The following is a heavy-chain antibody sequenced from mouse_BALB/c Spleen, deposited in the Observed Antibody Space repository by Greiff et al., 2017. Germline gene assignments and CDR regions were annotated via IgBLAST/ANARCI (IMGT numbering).Heavy chain of an antibody. D-gene: IGHD1-1*01. Sequence: DVQLQESGGGLVKPGGSLKLSCAASGFTFSSYTMSWVRQTPEKRLEWVATISSGGGNTYYPDSVKGRFTISRDNAKNNLYLQMSSLRSEDTALYYCARLREMDYWGQGTSVTVSS. V-gene: IGHV5-9*03. CDR3: ARLREMDY. CDR1: GFTFSSYT. CDR2: ISSGGGNT. J-gene: IGHJ4*01.